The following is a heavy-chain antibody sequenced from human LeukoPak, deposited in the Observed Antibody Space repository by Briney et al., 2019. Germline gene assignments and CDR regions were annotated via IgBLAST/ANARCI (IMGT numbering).Heavy chain of an antibody. J-gene: IGHJ4*02. CDR1: GFTFNSYA. V-gene: IGHV3-23*01. CDR2: ISGSGSDT. Sequence: GGSRRLSCAASGFTFNSYAMSWVRQVPGKGLDWVSAISGSGSDTYYADSVKGRFTISRDNSKSTLYLQMNSLRAEDTAIYYCAKDLGGEGGSGFPGYWGRGTLVTVSS. D-gene: IGHD3-10*01. CDR3: AKDLGGEGGSGFPGY.